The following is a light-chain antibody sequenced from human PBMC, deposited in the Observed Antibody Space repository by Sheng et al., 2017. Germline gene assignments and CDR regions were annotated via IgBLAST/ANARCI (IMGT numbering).Light chain of an antibody. V-gene: IGLV2-14*01. CDR1: SSDVGVIT. CDR2: AVS. Sequence: QSALTQPASVSGSPGQSITISCTGTSSDVGVITMSPVPTAPRQAPKLMIYAVSKRPSGVSNRFSGSKSGNTASLTISGLQAEDEADYYCSSYTSSSTVVFGGGTKLTVL. J-gene: IGLJ2*01. CDR3: SSYTSSSTVV.